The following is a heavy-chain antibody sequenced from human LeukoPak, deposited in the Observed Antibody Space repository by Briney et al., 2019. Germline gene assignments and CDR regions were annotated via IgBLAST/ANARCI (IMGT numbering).Heavy chain of an antibody. CDR1: GGSFSGYY. CDR2: ISSSSSYI. Sequence: ETLSLTCAVYGGSFSGYYWSWVRQAPGKGLEWVSSISSSSSYIYYADSVKGRFTISRDNAKNSLYLQMNSLRAEDTAVYYCAREHRDAFDIWGQGTMVTVSS. CDR3: AREHRDAFDI. J-gene: IGHJ3*02. V-gene: IGHV3-21*01.